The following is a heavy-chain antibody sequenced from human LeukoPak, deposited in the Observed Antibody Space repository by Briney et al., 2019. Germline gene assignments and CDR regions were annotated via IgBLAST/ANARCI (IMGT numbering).Heavy chain of an antibody. V-gene: IGHV3-23*01. J-gene: IGHJ6*03. Sequence: GGSLRLSCAASGFTFSSYAMSWVRQAPGKGLEWVSAISGSGGSTYYADSVKGRFTISRDNSKNTLYLQMNSLRVEDTAAYYCAKGGRSGYCSGGSCYGYYMDVWGKGTTVTVSS. CDR3: AKGGRSGYCSGGSCYGYYMDV. D-gene: IGHD2-15*01. CDR1: GFTFSSYA. CDR2: ISGSGGST.